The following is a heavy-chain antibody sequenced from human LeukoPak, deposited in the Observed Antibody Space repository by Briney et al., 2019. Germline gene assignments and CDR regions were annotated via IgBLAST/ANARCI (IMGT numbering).Heavy chain of an antibody. Sequence: ASVKVSCKASGYTFSRYDINWVRQAPGKGLEWMGWMNPRSGNTGYAQKFQGRITMARNTSISTAYMELRGLRSEDTAVYYCTRPGDKSGFGGNAFDLWAQGTVVSVSS. CDR1: GYTFSRYD. J-gene: IGHJ3*01. D-gene: IGHD3-16*01. CDR3: TRPGDKSGFGGNAFDL. V-gene: IGHV1-8*01. CDR2: MNPRSGNT.